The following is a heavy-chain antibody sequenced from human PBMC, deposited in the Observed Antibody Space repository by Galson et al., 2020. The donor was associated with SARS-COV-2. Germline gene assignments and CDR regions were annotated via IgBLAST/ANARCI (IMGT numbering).Heavy chain of an antibody. CDR2: IYYSGST. Sequence: ETGGSLRLSCTVSGGSISSYYWSWIRQPPGKGLEWIGYIYYSGSTNYNPSLKSRVTISVDTSKNQFSLKLSSVTAADTAVYYCAPPGSSSWLGIDVWGQGTTVTVSS. V-gene: IGHV4-59*01. D-gene: IGHD6-13*01. J-gene: IGHJ6*02. CDR1: GGSISSYY. CDR3: APPGSSSWLGIDV.